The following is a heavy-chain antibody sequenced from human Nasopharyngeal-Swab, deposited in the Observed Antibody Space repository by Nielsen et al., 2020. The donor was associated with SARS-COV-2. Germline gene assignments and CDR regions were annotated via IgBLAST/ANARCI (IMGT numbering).Heavy chain of an antibody. V-gene: IGHV3-15*01. CDR3: TTDRGITERPLFDF. CDR2: IKSKSDGGTT. CDR1: GFTFTNAW. D-gene: IGHD1-14*01. Sequence: GESLKISCAASGFTFTNAWMGWVRQAPGKGLEWVGRIKSKSDGGTTDYAAPVKGRFSISRDDSRNTIYVQMNTLQTEDTAVYYCTTDRGITERPLFDFWGTRTLVTASS. J-gene: IGHJ4*01.